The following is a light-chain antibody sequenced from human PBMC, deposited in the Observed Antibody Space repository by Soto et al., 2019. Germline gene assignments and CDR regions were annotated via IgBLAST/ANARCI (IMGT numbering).Light chain of an antibody. V-gene: IGKV4-1*01. Sequence: DILMTQSPDSLAVSLGERATINCKSSQNVLYSSNNKNYLAWYKQKPGQPPKLLIFWTSTRESGIPDRFSGSGSGTDFTLTISSLQAEDVAIYYCQQSYSTPWTFGQGTKVEIK. J-gene: IGKJ1*01. CDR3: QQSYSTPWT. CDR2: WTS. CDR1: QNVLYSSNNKNY.